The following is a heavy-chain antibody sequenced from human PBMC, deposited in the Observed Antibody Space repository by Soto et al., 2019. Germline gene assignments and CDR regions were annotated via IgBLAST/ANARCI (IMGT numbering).Heavy chain of an antibody. J-gene: IGHJ4*02. CDR1: GFTFSSYG. V-gene: IGHV3-30*03. D-gene: IGHD2-21*02. Sequence: GGSLRLSCAASGFTFSSYGMHWVRQAPGKGLEWVAVISYDGSNKYYADSVKGRFTISRDNSKNTLYLQMNSLRAEDTAVYYCATETAYCGGDCYSPSFDYWGQGTLVTVSS. CDR2: ISYDGSNK. CDR3: ATETAYCGGDCYSPSFDY.